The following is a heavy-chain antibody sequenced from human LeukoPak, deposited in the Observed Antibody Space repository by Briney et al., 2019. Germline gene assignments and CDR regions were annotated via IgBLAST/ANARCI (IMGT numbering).Heavy chain of an antibody. CDR3: ARGDNYYDSSGYCFDY. J-gene: IGHJ4*02. CDR2: IKQDGSEK. Sequence: GGSLRLSCAASGFTFSSYWMSWVRQAPGKGLEWVANIKQDGSEKYYVDSVKGRFTISRDNAKNSLYLQMNSLRAEDTAVYYCARGDNYYDSSGYCFDYWGQGTLVTVSS. CDR1: GFTFSSYW. D-gene: IGHD3-22*01. V-gene: IGHV3-7*04.